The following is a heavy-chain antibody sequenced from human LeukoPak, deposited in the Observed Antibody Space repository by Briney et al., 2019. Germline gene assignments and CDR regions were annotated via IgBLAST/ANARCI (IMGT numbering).Heavy chain of an antibody. Sequence: SETLSLTCTVSGGSISSYYWSWIRQPPGKGLEWIGYIYYSGSTNYNPSLKSRVTISVDTSKNQFSLKLSSVTAADTAVYYCARHYNLRYYFDYWGQGTLVTVSS. J-gene: IGHJ4*02. V-gene: IGHV4-59*08. CDR1: GGSISSYY. D-gene: IGHD1-20*01. CDR3: ARHYNLRYYFDY. CDR2: IYYSGST.